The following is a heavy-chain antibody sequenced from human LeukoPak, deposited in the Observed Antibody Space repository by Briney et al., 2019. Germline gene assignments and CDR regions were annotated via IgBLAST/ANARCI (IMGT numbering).Heavy chain of an antibody. CDR2: VSSSSSYI. Sequence: GGSLRLSCAASGFTFSRYSMNWVRQAPGKGLEWVSSVSSSSSYIYYADSVKGRFTISRDNAKNSLYLQMNSLGAEDTAVYYCARDVYYDFWSGVDYWGQGTLVTVSS. D-gene: IGHD3-3*01. CDR1: GFTFSRYS. CDR3: ARDVYYDFWSGVDY. V-gene: IGHV3-21*01. J-gene: IGHJ4*02.